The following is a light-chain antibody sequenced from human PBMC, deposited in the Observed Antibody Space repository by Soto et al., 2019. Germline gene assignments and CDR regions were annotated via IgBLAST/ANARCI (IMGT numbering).Light chain of an antibody. CDR3: QQYGSSPPIT. CDR2: GAS. CDR1: QSVSSN. J-gene: IGKJ5*01. Sequence: EIVMTQSPATLPVSPGERATLACRASQSVSSNLAWYQQKPGQAPRFLIYGASTRATGIPDRFSGSGSGTDFTLTISRLEPEDFAVYYCQQYGSSPPITFGQGTRLEIK. V-gene: IGKV3-20*01.